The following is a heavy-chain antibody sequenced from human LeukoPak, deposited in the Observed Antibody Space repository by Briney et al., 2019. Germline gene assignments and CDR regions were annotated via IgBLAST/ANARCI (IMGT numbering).Heavy chain of an antibody. D-gene: IGHD3-10*01. CDR2: ISRSSSSK. Sequence: GGSLRLSCAASGSTFSSYSMNWVRQAPGKGLEWVAYISRSSSSKHYADSVKGRFTISRDNAKNSLYLQMSSLRDEDTAVYYCVREDPSEYGSIDYWGQGTLVTVSS. J-gene: IGHJ4*02. CDR1: GSTFSSYS. V-gene: IGHV3-48*02. CDR3: VREDPSEYGSIDY.